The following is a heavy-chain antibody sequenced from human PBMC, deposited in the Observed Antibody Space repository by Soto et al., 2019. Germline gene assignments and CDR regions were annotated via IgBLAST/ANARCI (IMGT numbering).Heavy chain of an antibody. CDR1: GGSISSVNHY. D-gene: IGHD2-15*01. CDR2: IFDSGTT. Sequence: QVQLEQSGPGLVKPSQTLSLTCKISGGSISSVNHYWSWIRQSPGEGLEWIGYIFDSGTTHYNPSLKGRVAISGDTSQSQFSLTIHSVTVADTAVSYCAREVSWIGGFDFWGQGTLVTVSS. J-gene: IGHJ4*02. V-gene: IGHV4-31*02. CDR3: AREVSWIGGFDF.